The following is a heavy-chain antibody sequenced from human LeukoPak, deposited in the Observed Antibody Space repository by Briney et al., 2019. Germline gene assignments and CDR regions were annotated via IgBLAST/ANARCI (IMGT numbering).Heavy chain of an antibody. CDR3: ARLLRVGYCSTTTCNWFDP. Sequence: SETLSLTCTVSGGSISSYYWSWIRQPPGKGLEWIGSIYYSGSTYYSPSLKSRVTISVDTSKNQFSLKLSSVTAADTAVYYCARLLRVGYCSTTTCNWFDPWGQGTLVTVSS. D-gene: IGHD2-2*03. CDR2: IYYSGST. CDR1: GGSISSYY. V-gene: IGHV4-59*12. J-gene: IGHJ5*02.